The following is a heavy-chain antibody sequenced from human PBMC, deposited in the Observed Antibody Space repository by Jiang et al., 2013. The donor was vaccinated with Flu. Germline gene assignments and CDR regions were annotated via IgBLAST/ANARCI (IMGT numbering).Heavy chain of an antibody. Sequence: GSGLVKPSETLSLTCTVSGGSVSSGSYYWSWIRQPPGKGLEWIGYIYYSGSTNYNPSLKSRVTISVDTSKNQFSPKLSSVTAADTAVYYCARETGSRAPRTYCSSTSCYLLHAF. V-gene: IGHV4-61*01. CDR1: GGSVSSGSYY. D-gene: IGHD2-2*01. CDR3: ARETGSRAPRTYCSSTSCYLLHAF. J-gene: IGHJ3*01. CDR2: IYYSGST.